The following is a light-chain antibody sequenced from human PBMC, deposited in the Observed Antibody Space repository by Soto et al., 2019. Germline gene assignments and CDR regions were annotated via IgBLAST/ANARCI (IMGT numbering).Light chain of an antibody. Sequence: EIVLTQSPATLSGSPGERATLSCRASQSVSSKLAWYQQRPGHAPRLLIYGASTRATGIPARFSGGGSGTEFTLTISSLQSEDSAVYYCQQYNNWPPYTFGQGTKLELK. CDR1: QSVSSK. J-gene: IGKJ2*01. CDR3: QQYNNWPPYT. CDR2: GAS. V-gene: IGKV3-15*01.